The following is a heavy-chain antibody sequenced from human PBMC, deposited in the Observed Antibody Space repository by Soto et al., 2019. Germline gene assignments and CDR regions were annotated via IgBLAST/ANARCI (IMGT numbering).Heavy chain of an antibody. Sequence: SETLSLTCTVSGGSISSGGYYWSWIRQHPGKGLEWIGYIYYSRSTYYNPSLKSRVTISVDTSKNQFSLKLSAVTAADTAVYYCARHEYDYIWGSYRGVDYWGQGTLVTVSS. D-gene: IGHD3-16*02. CDR3: ARHEYDYIWGSYRGVDY. CDR1: GGSISSGGYY. J-gene: IGHJ4*02. V-gene: IGHV4-31*03. CDR2: IYYSRST.